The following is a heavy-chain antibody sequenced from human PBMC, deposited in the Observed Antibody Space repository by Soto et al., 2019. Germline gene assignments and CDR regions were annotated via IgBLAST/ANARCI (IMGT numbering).Heavy chain of an antibody. V-gene: IGHV1-18*01. J-gene: IGHJ4*02. CDR2: ISAYNGNT. CDR1: GYTFTSYG. D-gene: IGHD3-9*01. CDR3: ARDQYYDILTRQALIDY. Sequence: GASVKVSCKASGYTFTSYGISWVRQAPGQGLEWMGWISAYNGNTNYAQKLQGRVTMTTDTSTSTAYMELRSLRSDDTAVYYCARDQYYDILTRQALIDYWGQGTLVTVSS.